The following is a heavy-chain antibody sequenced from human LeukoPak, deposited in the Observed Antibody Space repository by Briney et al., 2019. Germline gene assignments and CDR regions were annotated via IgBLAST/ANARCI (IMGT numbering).Heavy chain of an antibody. J-gene: IGHJ4*02. D-gene: IGHD3-10*01. V-gene: IGHV1-46*01. CDR3: ARSRGKGVRPLAPFDY. CDR2: INPSGGST. Sequence: ASVKVSCKASGYTFTSYYMHWVRPAPGQGLEWMGIINPSGGSTSYAQKFQGRVTMTRDPSTSTVYMELSSLRSEDTAVYYCARSRGKGVRPLAPFDYWGQGTLVTVSS. CDR1: GYTFTSYY.